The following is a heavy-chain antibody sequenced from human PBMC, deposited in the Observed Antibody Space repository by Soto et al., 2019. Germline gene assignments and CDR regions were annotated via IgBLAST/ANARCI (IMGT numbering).Heavy chain of an antibody. V-gene: IGHV3-23*01. D-gene: IGHD2-2*01. CDR1: GFTFSSYA. J-gene: IGHJ6*01. CDR3: AKDSSSYCRSTSCSTSYYYGMNV. CDR2: ISGSGGST. Sequence: PGGSLRLSCAASGFTFSSYAMSWVRQAPGKGLEWVSAISGSGGSTYYADSVKGRFTISRDNSKNTLYLQMNSLRAEDTAVYYCAKDSSSYCRSTSCSTSYYYGMNVCGQGTTVTVSS.